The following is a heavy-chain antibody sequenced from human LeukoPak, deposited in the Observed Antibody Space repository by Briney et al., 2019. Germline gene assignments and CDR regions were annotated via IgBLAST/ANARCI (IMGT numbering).Heavy chain of an antibody. Sequence: SETLSLTCTASGGSIKSYYWSWIRQPPGKGLEWPGYFHYSGSSNYNPSLKSRITISLDTSKSQFSLRLTSVTAADTAVYFCARHGLYQDYGYWGQGILVTVSS. CDR1: GGSIKSYY. D-gene: IGHD3-16*01. V-gene: IGHV4-59*08. J-gene: IGHJ4*02. CDR3: ARHGLYQDYGY. CDR2: FHYSGSS.